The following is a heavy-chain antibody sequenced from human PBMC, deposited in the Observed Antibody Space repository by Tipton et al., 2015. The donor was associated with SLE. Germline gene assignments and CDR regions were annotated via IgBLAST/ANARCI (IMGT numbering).Heavy chain of an antibody. D-gene: IGHD1-26*01. CDR3: ARPKEGRSGAFDI. Sequence: QLVQSGAEVKKPGASVKVSCKSSGGTFSSYGISWVRQAPGQGLEWMGGVIPILDMRTYAQKFQDRVTISADGSTRTVYMELSSLRSDDTAVYFCARPKEGRSGAFDIWGQGTLVTVSS. CDR1: GGTFSSYG. V-gene: IGHV1-69*10. J-gene: IGHJ3*02. CDR2: VIPILDMR.